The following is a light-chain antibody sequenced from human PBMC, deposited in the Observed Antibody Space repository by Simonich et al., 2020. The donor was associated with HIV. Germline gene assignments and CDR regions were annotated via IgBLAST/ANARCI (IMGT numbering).Light chain of an antibody. J-gene: IGKJ4*01. Sequence: EIVLTQSPGTLSLSPGERATLSCRASQSVFSSYLAWYQKKPGLAPRHLIYDASSRAPGIPDRFSGRWSGTDFTLTISRLEPEDFAVYYCQQYGSSPITFGGGTKVEIQ. CDR2: DAS. V-gene: IGKV3-20*01. CDR3: QQYGSSPIT. CDR1: QSVFSSY.